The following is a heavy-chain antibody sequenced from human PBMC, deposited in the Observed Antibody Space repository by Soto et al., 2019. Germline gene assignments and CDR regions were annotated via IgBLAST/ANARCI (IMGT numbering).Heavy chain of an antibody. CDR1: CVSIISSSYY. V-gene: IGHV4-39*01. J-gene: IGHJ3*02. Sequence: SETLSVTCTFSCVSIISSSYYWVCTRQPPGKGLEWIGGIYYSGSTYYNPSLKSRVTISVDTSKNQFSLKLSSVTAADTAVYYCARHRIDYDDFDIWGQGTMVTVSS. CDR2: IYYSGST. D-gene: IGHD3-9*01. CDR3: ARHRIDYDDFDI.